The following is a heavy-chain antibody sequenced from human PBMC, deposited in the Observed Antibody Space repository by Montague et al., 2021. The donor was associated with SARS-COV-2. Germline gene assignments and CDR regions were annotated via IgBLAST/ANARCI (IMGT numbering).Heavy chain of an antibody. J-gene: IGHJ4*02. Sequence: TLSLTCTVSGGSISSGGYYWSWIRQHPGKGLEWIGYIYYSGSTYYNPSLKSRVTISVDTSKNQFSPKLSSVTAADTAVYYCARAPTIFGVVITNFDYWGQGTLVTVSS. V-gene: IGHV4-31*03. CDR3: ARAPTIFGVVITNFDY. CDR1: GGSISSGGYY. CDR2: IYYSGST. D-gene: IGHD3-3*01.